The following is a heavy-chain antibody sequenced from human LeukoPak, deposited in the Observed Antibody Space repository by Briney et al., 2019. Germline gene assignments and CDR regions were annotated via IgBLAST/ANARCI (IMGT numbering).Heavy chain of an antibody. CDR1: GGSFSGYY. J-gene: IGHJ4*02. Sequence: SETLSLTCAVYGGSFSGYYWSWIRQPPGKGLEWIGEINHSGSTNYNPSLKSRVTISVDTSKNQFSLKLSSVTAADTAVYYCARAFRAARRYFDYWGQGTLVTVSS. V-gene: IGHV4-34*01. CDR3: ARAFRAARRYFDY. D-gene: IGHD6-6*01. CDR2: INHSGST.